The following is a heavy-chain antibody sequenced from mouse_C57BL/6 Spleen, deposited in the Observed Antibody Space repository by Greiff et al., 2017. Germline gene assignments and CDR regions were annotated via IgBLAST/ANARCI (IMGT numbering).Heavy chain of an antibody. CDR1: GYTFTSYW. V-gene: IGHV1-50*01. D-gene: IGHD1-1*01. Sequence: QVQLQQPGAELVKPGASVKLSCKASGYTFTSYWMQWVKQRPGQGLEWIGEIDPSDSYTNYNQKFKGKATLTVDTSSSTAYMQLSSLTSEDSAVYYCARSRDYYGSSYDWYFDVWGTGTTVTVSS. J-gene: IGHJ1*03. CDR2: IDPSDSYT. CDR3: ARSRDYYGSSYDWYFDV.